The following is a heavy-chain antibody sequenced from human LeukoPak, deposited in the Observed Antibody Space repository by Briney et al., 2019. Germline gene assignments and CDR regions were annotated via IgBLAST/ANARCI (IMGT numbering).Heavy chain of an antibody. CDR3: AKEDYGGTFDY. D-gene: IGHD4-23*01. CDR1: GFTFSSYG. CDR2: ISYDGSNK. Sequence: GGSLRLSCAASGFTFSSYGMHWVRQAPGKGLEWVAVISYDGSNKYYADSVKGRFTISRDNSKNTLYLQMNSLRAEGTAVYYCAKEDYGGTFDYWGQGTLVTVSS. J-gene: IGHJ4*02. V-gene: IGHV3-30*18.